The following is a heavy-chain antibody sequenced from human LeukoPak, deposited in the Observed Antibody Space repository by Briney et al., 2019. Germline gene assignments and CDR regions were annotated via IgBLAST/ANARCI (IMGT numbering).Heavy chain of an antibody. CDR2: ISSSGGST. CDR1: GFTFNSYA. D-gene: IGHD4-17*01. V-gene: IGHV3-23*01. J-gene: IGHJ4*02. Sequence: PGGSLRLSCAASGFTFNSYAMSWVRQAPGKGLEWVSSISSSGGSTYYVDSVKGRFTISRDNSKNTLYLQMNSLRAEDTAVYYCAESPMTRVTTGGFDFWGQGTLVTDSS. CDR3: AESPMTRVTTGGFDF.